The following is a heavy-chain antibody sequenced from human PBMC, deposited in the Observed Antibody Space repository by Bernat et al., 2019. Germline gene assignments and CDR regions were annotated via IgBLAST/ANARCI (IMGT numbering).Heavy chain of an antibody. Sequence: QVQLVQSGAEVKKPWASVKLPCKVSGYTFTGYYMHGLRQAPGQGLEGMGWINPNSGGTNYAQKFQGWVTMTRDTSISTAYMKLSRLRSDDTAVYYCARGLGSWARCDVFDLWGQGTMVTVSS. CDR3: ARGLGSWARCDVFDL. CDR2: INPNSGGT. J-gene: IGHJ3*01. V-gene: IGHV1-2*04. CDR1: GYTFTGYY. D-gene: IGHD6-13*01.